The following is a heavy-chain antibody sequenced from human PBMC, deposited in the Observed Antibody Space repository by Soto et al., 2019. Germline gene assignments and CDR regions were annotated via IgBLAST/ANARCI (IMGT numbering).Heavy chain of an antibody. V-gene: IGHV1-69*13. J-gene: IGHJ6*02. CDR3: ARGQDYSNYYSYYYYYYGMDV. CDR2: IIPIFGTA. D-gene: IGHD4-4*01. CDR1: GGTFSSYA. Sequence: SVKVSCKASGGTFSSYAISWVRQAPGQGLEWMGGIIPIFGTANYAQKFQGRVTITADESTSTAYMELSSLRSEDTAVYYCARGQDYSNYYSYYYYYYGMDVWAQGTTVTVSS.